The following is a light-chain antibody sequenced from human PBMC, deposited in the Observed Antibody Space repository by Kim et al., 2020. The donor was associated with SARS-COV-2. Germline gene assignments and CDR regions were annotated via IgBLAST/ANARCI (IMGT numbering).Light chain of an antibody. CDR3: ATWDSSLSVGV. J-gene: IGLJ3*02. CDR1: RSNIGSNP. CDR2: DNN. Sequence: SVLTQPPSVSAAPGQKVTISCSGSRSNIGSNPVSWYQQFPGTAPKLITYDNNKRPSGIPDRFSSSKSGTSATLGITGLRTGDEADYYCATWDSSLSVGVLGGGTQLTVL. V-gene: IGLV1-51*01.